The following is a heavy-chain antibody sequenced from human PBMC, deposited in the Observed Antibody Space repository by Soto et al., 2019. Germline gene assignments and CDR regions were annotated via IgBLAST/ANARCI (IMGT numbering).Heavy chain of an antibody. CDR2: ISSSSSTI. Sequence: EVQLVEPGGGLVQPGGSLRLSCAASGFTFSSYSMNWVRQAPGKGLEWVSYISSSSSTIYYADSVKGRFTISRDNAKNSLYLQMNSLRAEDMAVYYCARANYYGSPGDFDYWGQGTLVTVSS. J-gene: IGHJ4*02. CDR1: GFTFSSYS. D-gene: IGHD3-10*01. CDR3: ARANYYGSPGDFDY. V-gene: IGHV3-48*01.